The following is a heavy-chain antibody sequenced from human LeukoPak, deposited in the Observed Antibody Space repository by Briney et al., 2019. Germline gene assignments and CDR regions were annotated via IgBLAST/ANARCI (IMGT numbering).Heavy chain of an antibody. Sequence: GASLRLSCAASGFTFSSYAMSWVRQAPGKGLEWVSAISGSGGSTYYADSVKGRFTISRYNSKNTLYLQMNSLRAEDTAVYYCAKAEAIAVVVVAATLYDYWGQGTLVTVSS. V-gene: IGHV3-23*01. CDR3: AKAEAIAVVVVAATLYDY. CDR1: GFTFSSYA. J-gene: IGHJ4*02. D-gene: IGHD2-15*01. CDR2: ISGSGGST.